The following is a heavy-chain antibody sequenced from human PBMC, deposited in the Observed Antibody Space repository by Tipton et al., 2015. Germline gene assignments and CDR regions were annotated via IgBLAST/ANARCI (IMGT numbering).Heavy chain of an antibody. D-gene: IGHD4-17*01. CDR3: TKSERDYAMWFFDL. CDR2: IYPGDSDV. CDR1: GYTFTNYW. J-gene: IGHJ2*01. Sequence: QSGPEVKKPGESLKISCTGSGYTFTNYWIAWVRQMPGKGLEWMGIIYPGDSDVRYSPSFQGQVTISVDKSTNTAYLQWSSLKASDTAMYYCTKSERDYAMWFFDLWGRGSLVTISS. V-gene: IGHV5-51*01.